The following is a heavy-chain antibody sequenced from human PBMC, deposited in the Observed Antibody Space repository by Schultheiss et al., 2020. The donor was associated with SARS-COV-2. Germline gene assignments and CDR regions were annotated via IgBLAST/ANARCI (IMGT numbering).Heavy chain of an antibody. CDR2: IDDSGST. D-gene: IGHD4-17*01. J-gene: IGHJ4*02. Sequence: SETLSLTCTVSGGSISSYYWSWIRQPPGKGLEWMGNIDDSGSTNYNPSLKGRVTISVDTSKNQFSLKLSSVTAADTAVYYCARVMTTVSAYDYWGQGTLVTVSS. CDR3: ARVMTTVSAYDY. V-gene: IGHV4-59*12. CDR1: GGSISSYY.